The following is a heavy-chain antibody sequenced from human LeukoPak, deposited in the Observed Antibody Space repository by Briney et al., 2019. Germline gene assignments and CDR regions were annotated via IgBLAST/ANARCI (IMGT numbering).Heavy chain of an antibody. V-gene: IGHV3-15*01. CDR1: GFTFSNAW. D-gene: IGHD2-2*01. CDR3: TRQRGSTSLFYYFDY. CDR2: IKSKIDGGTT. Sequence: PGGSLRLSCAASGFTFSNAWMSWVRQAPGKGLEWLGRIKSKIDGGTTDYAAPVKGRFTISRDDSKNTLYLQMNSLKTEDTAVYYCTRQRGSTSLFYYFDYWGQGTLVTVSS. J-gene: IGHJ4*02.